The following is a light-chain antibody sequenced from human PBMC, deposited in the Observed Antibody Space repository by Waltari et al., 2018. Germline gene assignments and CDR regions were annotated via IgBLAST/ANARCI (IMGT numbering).Light chain of an antibody. V-gene: IGLV2-14*01. J-gene: IGLJ1*01. CDR3: SSYTSSSVYV. Sequence: QSALTQPASVSGSPGQSITISCTGTSSDVGGYNYVPWYQQHPGKAPKLMIYDVSKRPSGVSNRFPGSKSGNTASLTISGLQAEDEADYYCSSYTSSSVYVFGTGTKVTVL. CDR2: DVS. CDR1: SSDVGGYNY.